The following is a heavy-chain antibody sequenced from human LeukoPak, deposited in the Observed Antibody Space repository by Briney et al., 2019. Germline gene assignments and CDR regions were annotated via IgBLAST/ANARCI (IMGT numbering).Heavy chain of an antibody. CDR1: GGSFSGYY. CDR2: INHSGST. V-gene: IGHV4-34*01. J-gene: IGHJ5*02. CDR3: AREYSSSSGGWFDP. D-gene: IGHD6-6*01. Sequence: PSETLSLTCAVYGGSFSGYYWSWIRQPPGKGLEWIGEINHSGSTNYNPSLKSRVTISVDTSKNQFSLKLSSVTAADTAVYYCAREYSSSSGGWFDPWGQGTLVTVSS.